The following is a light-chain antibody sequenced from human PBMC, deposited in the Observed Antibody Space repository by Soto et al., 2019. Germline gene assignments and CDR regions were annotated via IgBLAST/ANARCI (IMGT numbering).Light chain of an antibody. J-gene: IGLJ2*01. V-gene: IGLV2-14*03. CDR2: DVS. CDR3: SSYTSSSTYVV. CDR1: SSDVGSYNY. Sequence: QSALTQPASVSGSPGQSITISCTGTSSDVGSYNYVSWYQQHPDKAPKLMIYDVSNRPSGVSNRFSGSKSGNTASLTISGLQAEDEADYYCSSYTSSSTYVVFGGGTKLTVL.